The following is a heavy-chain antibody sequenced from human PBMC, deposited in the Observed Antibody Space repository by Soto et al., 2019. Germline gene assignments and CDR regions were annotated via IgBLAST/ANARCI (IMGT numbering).Heavy chain of an antibody. CDR3: YGMDV. CDR2: IKGEADGGTT. Sequence: GGSLRLSCAASGFTFSNAWMSWVRQAPGKGLEWVGRIKGEADGGTTDYAAPVKGRITISRDHSKDTLYLQMNSLKTEDTAVYYYYGMDVWGQGTPVTVSS. J-gene: IGHJ6*02. V-gene: IGHV3-15*01. CDR1: GFTFSNAW.